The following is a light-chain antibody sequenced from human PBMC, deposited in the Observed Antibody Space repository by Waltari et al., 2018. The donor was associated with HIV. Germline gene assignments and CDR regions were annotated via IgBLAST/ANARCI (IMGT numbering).Light chain of an antibody. J-gene: IGLJ2*01. CDR2: GNS. CDR1: SSNIGAGYD. V-gene: IGLV1-40*01. Sequence: QSELTQPPSVSAAPGQRVTISCTGSSSNIGAGYDVHWYHEVPGGAPKVVSDGNSHRPSGFPDRFSGSKARSAASLVITGLQSEDEADYYCQSYDSNLSGLFGGGTKVTVL. CDR3: QSYDSNLSGL.